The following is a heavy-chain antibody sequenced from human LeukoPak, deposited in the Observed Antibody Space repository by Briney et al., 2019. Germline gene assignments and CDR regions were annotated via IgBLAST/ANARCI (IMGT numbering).Heavy chain of an antibody. D-gene: IGHD6-13*01. CDR3: ARSSSWYLFDY. CDR1: GFTFSDYY. CDR2: ISSSSSYT. J-gene: IGHJ4*02. Sequence: GGSLRLSCAASGFTFSDYYMSWIRQAPGKGLEWVSYISSSSSYTNFADSVKGRFTISRDNAKNSLYLQMNSLRAEDTAVYYCARSSSWYLFDYWGQGTLVTVSS. V-gene: IGHV3-11*03.